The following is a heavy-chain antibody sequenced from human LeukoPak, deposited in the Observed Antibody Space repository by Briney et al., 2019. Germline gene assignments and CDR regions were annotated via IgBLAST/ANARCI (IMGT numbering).Heavy chain of an antibody. CDR3: ARGYSSGWYSPPYYYYYGMDV. CDR1: GYTFTSYD. D-gene: IGHD6-19*01. V-gene: IGHV1-8*01. CDR2: MNPNSGNT. Sequence: ASVKVSCKASGYTFTSYDINWVRQATGQGLGWMGWMNPNSGNTGYAQKFQGRVTMTRNTSISTAYMELSSLRSEDTAVYYCARGYSSGWYSPPYYYYYGMDVWGQGTTVTVSS. J-gene: IGHJ6*02.